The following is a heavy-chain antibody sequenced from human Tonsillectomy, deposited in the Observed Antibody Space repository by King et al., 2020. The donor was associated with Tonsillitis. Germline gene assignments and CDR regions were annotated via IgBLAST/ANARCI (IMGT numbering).Heavy chain of an antibody. CDR3: AHSGVTGEPSYSFDY. D-gene: IGHD3-9*01. V-gene: IGHV2-5*02. Sequence: ITLKESGPTLVKPTQTLTLTCTFSGFSLSTSGVGVGWIRQPPGKALEWLALIYWDDDKRYSPSLKSRLTIPKDTSKNQVVLTMTNMDPVDTATYYCAHSGVTGEPSYSFDYWGQGTLVTVSS. J-gene: IGHJ4*02. CDR2: IYWDDDK. CDR1: GFSLSTSGVG.